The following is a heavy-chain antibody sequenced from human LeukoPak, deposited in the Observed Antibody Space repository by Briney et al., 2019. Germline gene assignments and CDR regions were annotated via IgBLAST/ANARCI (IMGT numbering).Heavy chain of an antibody. D-gene: IGHD3-10*01. CDR1: GSSISSSSYY. Sequence: PSETLSLTCTVSGSSISSSSYYWGWIRQPPGKGLEWIGSIYYSGSTYYNPSLKSRVTISVDTSKNQFSLKLSSVTAADTAVYYCARSYGSGSLDDNWFDPWGQGTLVTVSS. J-gene: IGHJ5*02. V-gene: IGHV4-39*01. CDR2: IYYSGST. CDR3: ARSYGSGSLDDNWFDP.